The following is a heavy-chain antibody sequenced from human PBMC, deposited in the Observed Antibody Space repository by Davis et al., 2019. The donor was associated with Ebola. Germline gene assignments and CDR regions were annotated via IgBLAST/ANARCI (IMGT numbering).Heavy chain of an antibody. CDR3: ASRLKYSSSWYGDGMDV. J-gene: IGHJ6*02. Sequence: MPGGSLRLSCTVSGGSISSSSYYWGWIRQPPGKGLEWIGSIYYNGSTYYNPSLKSRVTISVDTSKNQFSLKLSSVTAADTAVYYCASRLKYSSSWYGDGMDVWGQGTTVTVSS. CDR2: IYYNGST. CDR1: GGSISSSSYY. D-gene: IGHD6-13*01. V-gene: IGHV4-39*01.